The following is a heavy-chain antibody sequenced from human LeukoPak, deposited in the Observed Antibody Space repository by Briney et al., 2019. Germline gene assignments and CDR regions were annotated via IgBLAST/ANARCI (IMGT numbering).Heavy chain of an antibody. J-gene: IGHJ3*02. CDR3: AGSLNLQTYYYDSSGKNAFDI. V-gene: IGHV1-46*01. D-gene: IGHD3-22*01. CDR2: INPSGGST. CDR1: GYTFTSYY. Sequence: ASVKVSCKASGYTFTSYYMHWVRQAPGQGLEWMGIINPSGGSTSYAQKFQGRVTMTRDASTSTVYMELSSLRSEDTAVYYCAGSLNLQTYYYDSSGKNAFDIWGQGTMVTVSS.